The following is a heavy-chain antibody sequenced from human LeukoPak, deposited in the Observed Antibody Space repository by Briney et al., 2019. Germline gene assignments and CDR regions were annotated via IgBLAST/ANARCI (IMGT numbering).Heavy chain of an antibody. J-gene: IGHJ3*02. D-gene: IGHD5-24*01. V-gene: IGHV1-2*04. CDR3: ARDSGIWDVRGGDAFDI. CDR2: INPNSGGT. CDR1: GYTFTGYY. Sequence: ASVKVSCKASGYTFTGYYMHWVRQAPGQGLEWMGWINPNSGGTNYAQKFQGWVTMTRDTSISTAYMELSRLRSDDTAVYYCARDSGIWDVRGGDAFDIWGQGAMVTVSS.